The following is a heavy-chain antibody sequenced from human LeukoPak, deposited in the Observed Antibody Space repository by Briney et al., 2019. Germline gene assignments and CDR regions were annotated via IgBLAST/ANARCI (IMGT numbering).Heavy chain of an antibody. CDR1: GCTFTKSY. CDR2: IKPGGDNT. J-gene: IGHJ5*02. D-gene: IGHD1-14*01. Sequence: ASVKVSCKASGCTFTKSYIHWVRQAPGQGLEWMGLIKPGGDNTNYAQNFRGRVTMTSDTSASTVYMELSRLRSDDTAVYYCARDHLLFRQPPNWFDPWGQGTLVTVSS. V-gene: IGHV1-46*01. CDR3: ARDHLLFRQPPNWFDP.